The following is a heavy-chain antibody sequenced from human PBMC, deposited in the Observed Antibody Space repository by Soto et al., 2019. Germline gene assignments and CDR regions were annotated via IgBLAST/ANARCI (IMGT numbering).Heavy chain of an antibody. CDR2: ISYDGSNK. CDR3: ARDGTVTTPYYGMDV. V-gene: IGHV3-30*03. D-gene: IGHD4-4*01. J-gene: IGHJ6*02. Sequence: PGGSLRLSCAASGFTFSSYGMHWVRQAPGKGLEWVAVISYDGSNKYYADSVKGRFTISRDNSKNTLYLQMNSLRAEDTAVYYCARDGTVTTPYYGMDVWGQGTTVTVSS. CDR1: GFTFSSYG.